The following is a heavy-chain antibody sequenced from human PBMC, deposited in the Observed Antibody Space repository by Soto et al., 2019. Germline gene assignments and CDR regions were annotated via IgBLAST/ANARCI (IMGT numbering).Heavy chain of an antibody. CDR3: GPRGAVADPRGY. V-gene: IGHV4-34*01. J-gene: IGHJ4*02. Sequence: SETLSLTCAVYGGSFSDFYWTWIRQPPGKGLEWIGEINHSGSTNYNPSLKSRVAISVDTSKNQFSLNLTSVTAADTAVYYCGPRGAVADPRGYWGQGTLVTV. CDR1: GGSFSDFY. CDR2: INHSGST. D-gene: IGHD6-19*01.